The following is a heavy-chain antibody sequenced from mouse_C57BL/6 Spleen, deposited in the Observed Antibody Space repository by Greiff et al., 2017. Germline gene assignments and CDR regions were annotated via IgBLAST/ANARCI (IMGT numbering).Heavy chain of an antibody. J-gene: IGHJ2*01. D-gene: IGHD1-1*01. CDR1: GYTFTSYW. CDR2: IYPGSGST. CDR3: ARDYYGSSFFDY. Sequence: QVQLQQPGAELVKPGASVKMSCKASGYTFTSYWITWVKQRPGHGLEWIGDIYPGSGSTNYNEKFKSKATLTVDTSSSTAYMQLSSLTSEDSAVYYCARDYYGSSFFDYGGQGTTLTVSS. V-gene: IGHV1-55*01.